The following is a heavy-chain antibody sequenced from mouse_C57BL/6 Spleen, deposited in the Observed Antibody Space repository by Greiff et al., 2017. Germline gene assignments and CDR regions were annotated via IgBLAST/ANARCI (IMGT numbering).Heavy chain of an antibody. D-gene: IGHD2-3*01. J-gene: IGHJ1*03. CDR3: ARELDGYYGYFGV. CDR2: INPSSGYT. Sequence: VQLQQSGAELARPGASVKMSCKASGYTFTSYTMHWVKQRPGQGLEWIGYINPSSGYTKYNQKFKDKATLTADKSSSTAYMQLSSMTSEDSAVYYCARELDGYYGYFGVWGTGTTVTVSS. CDR1: GYTFTSYT. V-gene: IGHV1-4*01.